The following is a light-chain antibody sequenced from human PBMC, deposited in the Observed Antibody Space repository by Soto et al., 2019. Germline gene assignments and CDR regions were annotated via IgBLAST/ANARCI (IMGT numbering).Light chain of an antibody. J-gene: IGLJ3*02. CDR1: TGPVTSGQY. CDR3: LLSYSPTRL. Sequence: QPVVTQEPSLTVSPGGTVTLTCGSSTGPVTSGQYPYWFQQKPGQAPRTLIYDTSNRHSWTPARFSGSLLGGKAALTLSGAQPEDEAEYYCLLSYSPTRLFGGGTKVTVL. V-gene: IGLV7-46*01. CDR2: DTS.